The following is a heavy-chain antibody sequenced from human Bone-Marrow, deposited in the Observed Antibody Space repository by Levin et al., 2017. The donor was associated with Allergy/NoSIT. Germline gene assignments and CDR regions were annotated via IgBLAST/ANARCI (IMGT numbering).Heavy chain of an antibody. CDR2: ISGSGGRT. CDR3: AMDGYYNSSTCRTGAFDI. Sequence: AGGSLRLSCAATGFPFSSFAMSWVRQAPGKGLEWVSAISGSGGRTHYVDNVKGRLTISRDNSKNTVHLQMSSLRAEDTAVYYCAMDGYYNSSTCRTGAFDIWGQGTMVTVSS. J-gene: IGHJ3*02. CDR1: GFPFSSFA. D-gene: IGHD2-2*03. V-gene: IGHV3-23*01.